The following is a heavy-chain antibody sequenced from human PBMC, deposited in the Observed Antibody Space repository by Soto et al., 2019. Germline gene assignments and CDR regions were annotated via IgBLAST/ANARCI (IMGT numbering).Heavy chain of an antibody. CDR1: GRSLSSYY. CDR3: ARSPHREDYGDYDY. J-gene: IGHJ4*02. V-gene: IGHV4-59*08. D-gene: IGHD4-17*01. Sequence: PSETLSLTCTVSGRSLSSYYWSWIRQPPGKGLEWIGYIYYSGSTNYNTSLKSRVTISVDTSKNQFSLKLSSVTAADTAVYYCARSPHREDYGDYDYWGQGTLVTVSS. CDR2: IYYSGST.